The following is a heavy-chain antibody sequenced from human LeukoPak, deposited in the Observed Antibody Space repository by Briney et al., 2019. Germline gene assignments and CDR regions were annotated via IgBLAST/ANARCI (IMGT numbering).Heavy chain of an antibody. CDR2: IIPIFGTA. CDR3: ARVKAVALDY. J-gene: IGHJ4*02. Sequence: GASVKVSCKASGGTFSSYAISWVRQAPGQGLEWMGRIIPIFGTADYAQKFQGRVTITTDESTSTAYMELSSLGSEDTAVYYCARVKAVALDYWGQGTLVTVSS. CDR1: GGTFSSYA. V-gene: IGHV1-69*05. D-gene: IGHD6-19*01.